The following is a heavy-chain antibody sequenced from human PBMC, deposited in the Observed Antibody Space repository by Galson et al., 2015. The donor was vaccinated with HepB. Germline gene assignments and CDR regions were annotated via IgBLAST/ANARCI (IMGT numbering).Heavy chain of an antibody. CDR2: ISYDGSNK. CDR3: AKELACSSTSCYPDYYYYGMDV. D-gene: IGHD2-2*01. J-gene: IGHJ6*02. Sequence: SLRLSCAASGFTFSSYAMSWVRQAPGKGLEWVAVISYDGSNKYYADSVKGRFTISRDNSKNTLYLQMNSLRAEDTAVYYCAKELACSSTSCYPDYYYYGMDVWGQGTTVTVSS. CDR1: GFTFSSYA. V-gene: IGHV3-30*18.